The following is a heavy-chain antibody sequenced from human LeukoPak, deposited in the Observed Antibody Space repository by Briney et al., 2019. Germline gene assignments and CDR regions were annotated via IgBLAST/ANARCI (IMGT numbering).Heavy chain of an antibody. D-gene: IGHD4-17*01. CDR2: ISAYNGNT. CDR3: ARDRYIGDYEVEYYYDMDV. CDR1: GGTFSSYA. Sequence: ASVKVSCKASGGTFSSYAISWVRQAPGQGLEWMGWISAYNGNTNYSQKLQGRVTMTTDTSTSTAYMELRSLRSDDTAVYYCARDRYIGDYEVEYYYDMDVWGKGTTVTVSS. J-gene: IGHJ6*03. V-gene: IGHV1-18*01.